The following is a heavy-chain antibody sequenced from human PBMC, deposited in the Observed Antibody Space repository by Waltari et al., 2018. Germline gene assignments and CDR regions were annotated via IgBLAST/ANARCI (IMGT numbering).Heavy chain of an antibody. CDR1: GGSISSSSYY. V-gene: IGHV4-39*01. CDR2: IYYSGST. CDR3: ARHYDSSGYSDY. Sequence: QLQLQESGPGLVKPSAPLSLTCTVSGGSISSSSYYWGWHRQPPGKGLEWIGSIYYSGSTYYNPSLKSRVTISVDTSKNQFSLKLSSVTAADTAVYYCARHYDSSGYSDYWGQGTLVTVSS. J-gene: IGHJ4*02. D-gene: IGHD3-22*01.